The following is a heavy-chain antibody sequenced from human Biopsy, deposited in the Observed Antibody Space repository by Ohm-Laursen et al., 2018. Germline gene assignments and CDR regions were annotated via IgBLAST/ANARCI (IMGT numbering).Heavy chain of an antibody. CDR2: IHHSGST. CDR1: GVSITAYY. V-gene: IGHV4-4*09. D-gene: IGHD2-15*01. Sequence: TLSLTCTVSGVSITAYYWSWIRQPPGKGLECIGNIHHSGSTNYDPSLKSRLTISVDTSKNQFSLKLSSVTAADTAVYYCARMDCSGGSCHYYSYGMDVWGQGTTVTVSS. CDR3: ARMDCSGGSCHYYSYGMDV. J-gene: IGHJ6*02.